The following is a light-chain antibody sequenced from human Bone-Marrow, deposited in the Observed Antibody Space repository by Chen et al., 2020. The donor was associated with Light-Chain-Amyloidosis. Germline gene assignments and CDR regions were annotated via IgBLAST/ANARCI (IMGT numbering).Light chain of an antibody. CDR3: QQYGTSPLT. J-gene: IGKJ4*01. V-gene: IGKV3-20*01. CDR2: GSS. Sequence: EIVLTQSPATLSLSPGEGANLPCRASQTISSNYLTWYQQKFGQAPRLLIYGSSSRATGIPDRFTGSGSGTDFTLTINSLETEDFAMYYCQQYGTSPLTVGGGTKVEIK. CDR1: QTISSNY.